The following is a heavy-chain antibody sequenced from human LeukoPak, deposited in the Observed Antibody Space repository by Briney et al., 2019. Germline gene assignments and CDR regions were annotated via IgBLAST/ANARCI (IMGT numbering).Heavy chain of an antibody. V-gene: IGHV4-59*01. CDR2: IYYSGST. CDR3: ARVSVDSSGWYSGDYFDY. D-gene: IGHD6-19*01. J-gene: IGHJ4*02. Sequence: SETLSLTCTVSGGSISSYYWSWIRQPPGKGLEWIGYIYYSGSTNYNPSLKSRVTISVDTSKNQFSLKLSSVTAADTAVYYCARVSVDSSGWYSGDYFDYWGQGTLVTVSS. CDR1: GGSISSYY.